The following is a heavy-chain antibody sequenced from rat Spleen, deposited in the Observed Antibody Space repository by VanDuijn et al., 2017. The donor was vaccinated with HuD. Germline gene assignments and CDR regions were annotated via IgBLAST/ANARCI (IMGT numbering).Heavy chain of an antibody. D-gene: IGHD1-1*01. V-gene: IGHV5-27*01. Sequence: EVQLVESGGGLVQPGRSLKLSCAASGFTFSNYDMAWVRQAPAKGLEWVAYISTGGGSTYYRDSVKGRFTISRDNAKSTLFLRMDSLRSEDTATYYCTTIQGVMDAWGQGASVTVSS. J-gene: IGHJ4*01. CDR1: GFTFSNYD. CDR2: ISTGGGST. CDR3: TTIQGVMDA.